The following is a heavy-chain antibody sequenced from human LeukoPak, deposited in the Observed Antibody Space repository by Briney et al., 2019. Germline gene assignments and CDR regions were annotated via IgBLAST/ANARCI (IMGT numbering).Heavy chain of an antibody. Sequence: PSETLSLTCAAYGGSFSGYYLSWIRQPPGQGLEWIGEINHSGSTNYNPSLKSRVTISVDTSKNQFSLKLSSVTAADTAVYYCASESASGGDYWGQGTLVTVSS. CDR2: INHSGST. D-gene: IGHD1-26*01. V-gene: IGHV4-34*01. J-gene: IGHJ4*02. CDR3: ASESASGGDY. CDR1: GGSFSGYY.